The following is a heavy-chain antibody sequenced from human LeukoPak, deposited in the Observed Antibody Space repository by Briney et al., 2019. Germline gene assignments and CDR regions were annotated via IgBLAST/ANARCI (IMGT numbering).Heavy chain of an antibody. CDR1: GFTFSSYS. CDR3: ARDSSWVDY. D-gene: IGHD6-13*01. J-gene: IGHJ4*02. CDR2: ISSSGSTI. V-gene: IGHV3-48*04. Sequence: PGGSLRLSCAASGFTFSSYSMNWVRQAPGKGLEWVSYISSSGSTIYYADSVKGRFTISRDNAKNSLYLQMNSLRAEDTAVYYCARDSSWVDYWGQGTLVTVSS.